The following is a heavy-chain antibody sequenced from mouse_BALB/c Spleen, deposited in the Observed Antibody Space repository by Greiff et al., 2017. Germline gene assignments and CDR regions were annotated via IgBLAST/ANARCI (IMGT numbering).Heavy chain of an antibody. D-gene: IGHD2-1*01. CDR2: ISSGSSTI. CDR3: ARSDGNSYGMDN. V-gene: IGHV5-17*02. Sequence: EVQVVESGGGLVQPGGSRKLSCAASGFTFSSFGMHWVRQAPEKGLEWVAYISSGSSTIYYADTVKGRFTISRDNPKNTLFLQMTSLRSEDTAMYYCARSDGNSYGMDNWGQGTSVTVSS. J-gene: IGHJ4*01. CDR1: GFTFSSFG.